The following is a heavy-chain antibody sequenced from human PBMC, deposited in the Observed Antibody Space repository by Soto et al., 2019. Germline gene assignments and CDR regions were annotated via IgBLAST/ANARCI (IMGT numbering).Heavy chain of an antibody. Sequence: ASVKVSCKASGYTFTSYGISWVRQAPGQGLEWMGWISAYNGNTNYAQKLQGRVTMTTDTSTSTAYMELRSLRSDDTAAYYCARAPPSLVAMDVWGKGTTVTVSS. D-gene: IGHD2-8*02. V-gene: IGHV1-18*01. J-gene: IGHJ6*04. CDR1: GYTFTSYG. CDR3: ARAPPSLVAMDV. CDR2: ISAYNGNT.